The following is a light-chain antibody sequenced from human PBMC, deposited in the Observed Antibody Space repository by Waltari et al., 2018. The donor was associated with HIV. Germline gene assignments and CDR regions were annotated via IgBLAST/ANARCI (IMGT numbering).Light chain of an antibody. V-gene: IGLV1-40*01. J-gene: IGLJ2*01. Sequence: GFDVHWYQQLPGTVPKVLIYNNTDRPSGVPDRFSGSKSATSASLAITGLQAEDEANYYCQSYDISLSGWVFGGGTKLTVL. CDR3: QSYDISLSGWV. CDR2: NNT. CDR1: GFD.